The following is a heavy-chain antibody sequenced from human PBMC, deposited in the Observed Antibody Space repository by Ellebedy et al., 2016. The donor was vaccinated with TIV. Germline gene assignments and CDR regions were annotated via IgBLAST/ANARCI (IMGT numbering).Heavy chain of an antibody. CDR1: GFTFSSYG. V-gene: IGHV3-30*18. D-gene: IGHD2-2*01. Sequence: GESLKISXAASGFTFSSYGMHWVRQAPGKGLEWVAVISYDGSNKYYADSVKGRFTISRDNSKNTLYLQMNSLRAEDTAVYYCAKTEDIVVVPAAMIYPYYYYGMDVWGQGTTVTVSS. J-gene: IGHJ6*02. CDR3: AKTEDIVVVPAAMIYPYYYYGMDV. CDR2: ISYDGSNK.